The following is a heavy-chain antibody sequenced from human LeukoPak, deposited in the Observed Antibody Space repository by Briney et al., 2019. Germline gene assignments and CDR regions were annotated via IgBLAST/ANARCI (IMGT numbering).Heavy chain of an antibody. CDR2: MNPNSGNT. Sequence: ASVKVSCKASGYTFTSYDINWVRQATGQGLEWMGWMNPNSGNTGYAQKFQGRVTMTRNTSISTAYMELSSLRSEDTAVYYCARGSPLITMVRGVIGDWGQGTLVTVSS. J-gene: IGHJ4*02. CDR3: ARGSPLITMVRGVIGD. D-gene: IGHD3-10*01. V-gene: IGHV1-8*01. CDR1: GYTFTSYD.